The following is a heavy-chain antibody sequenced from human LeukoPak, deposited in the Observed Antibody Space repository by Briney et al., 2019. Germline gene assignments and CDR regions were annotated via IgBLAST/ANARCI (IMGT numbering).Heavy chain of an antibody. J-gene: IGHJ4*02. Sequence: GGSLRLSCAASGFTFSSYAMHWVRRAPGKGLEWVAVISYDGSNKYYADSVKGRFTISRDNSKNTLYLQMNSLRAEDTAVYYCARDLGYYFDYWGQGTLVTVSS. CDR3: ARDLGYYFDY. D-gene: IGHD3-16*01. CDR1: GFTFSSYA. CDR2: ISYDGSNK. V-gene: IGHV3-30-3*01.